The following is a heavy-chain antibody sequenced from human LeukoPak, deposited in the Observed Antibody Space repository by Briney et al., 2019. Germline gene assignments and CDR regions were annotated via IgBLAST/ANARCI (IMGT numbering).Heavy chain of an antibody. CDR3: ARWRGSTSERSDY. J-gene: IGHJ4*02. CDR1: GFTFSDYW. V-gene: IGHV3-7*01. D-gene: IGHD2-2*01. CDR2: IKQDGSAK. Sequence: PGGSLRLPCTASGFTFSDYWMTWFRQAPGKGLEWVANIKQDGSAKYYVDSVKGRFTISRDNAKNSLYLQMDSLRVEDTATYYCARWRGSTSERSDYWGQGTLVTVSS.